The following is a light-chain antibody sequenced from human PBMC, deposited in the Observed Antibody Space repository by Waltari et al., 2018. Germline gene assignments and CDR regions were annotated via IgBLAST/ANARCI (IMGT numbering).Light chain of an antibody. CDR2: HAP. CDR3: QKYDFLPAT. J-gene: IGKJ1*01. Sequence: EIVLTQSPGTLSLPPGERATLSCRASQGVGKYLAWYQQRPGQAPRLLLYHAPIRATGIPDRFSGSGYRTDFSLTISRLEPEDFAVYYCQKYDFLPATFGQGTTVEIK. CDR1: QGVGKY. V-gene: IGKV3-20*01.